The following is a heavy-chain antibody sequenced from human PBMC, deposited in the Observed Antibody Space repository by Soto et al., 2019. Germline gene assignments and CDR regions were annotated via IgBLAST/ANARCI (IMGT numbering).Heavy chain of an antibody. D-gene: IGHD2-15*01. V-gene: IGHV3-23*01. CDR2: ISGTGSTT. CDR3: ATSNRVYCSGYSCYLDF. J-gene: IGHJ4*02. CDR1: GFTFSSYA. Sequence: EVQLLESGGGLVQPGGSLRLSCAASGFTFSSYAMSWVRQAPGKGLEWVSGISGTGSTTYYADSVKGRFTISRDNSKNTLYLQLNGLRAEDTAIYYCATSNRVYCSGYSCYLDFWGQGTLVTVSS.